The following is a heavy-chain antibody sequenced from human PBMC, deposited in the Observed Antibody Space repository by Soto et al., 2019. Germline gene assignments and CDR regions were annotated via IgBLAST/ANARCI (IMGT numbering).Heavy chain of an antibody. Sequence: ASVKVSCKASGYTFTSYDINWVRQATGQGLEWMGWMNPNSGNTGYAQKFQGRFTMTRNTSISKAYMELSSLRSEDTAVYYCARGERWRLRPNYYYYYMDVWGKGTTVTVSS. CDR1: GYTFTSYD. V-gene: IGHV1-8*02. CDR2: MNPNSGNT. J-gene: IGHJ6*03. CDR3: ARGERWRLRPNYYYYYMDV. D-gene: IGHD6-25*01.